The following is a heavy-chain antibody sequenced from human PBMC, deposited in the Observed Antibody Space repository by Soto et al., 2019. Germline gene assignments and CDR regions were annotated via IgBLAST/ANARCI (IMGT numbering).Heavy chain of an antibody. CDR2: ISYDGSNK. D-gene: IGHD3-3*01. CDR3: AKDNSAYYDFWSGNPSIGGMDV. Sequence: GGSLGLSCAASGLSFSIYGMHWVRQAPGKGLEWVAVISYDGSNKYYADSVKGRFTISRDNSKNTLYLQMNSLRAEDTAVYYCAKDNSAYYDFWSGNPSIGGMDVWGQGTTVTVSS. CDR1: GLSFSIYG. V-gene: IGHV3-30*18. J-gene: IGHJ6*02.